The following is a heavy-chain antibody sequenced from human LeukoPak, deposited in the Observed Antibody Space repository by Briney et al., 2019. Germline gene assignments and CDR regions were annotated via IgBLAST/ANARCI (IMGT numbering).Heavy chain of an antibody. CDR1: GGSISSSSYY. Sequence: PSETLSLTCTVSGGSISSSSYYWSWIRQPPGKGLEWIGYIYYSGSTNYNPSLKSRVTISVDTSKNQFSLKLSSVTAADTAVYYCARVYYDFWSGYYIDYWGQGTLVTVSS. CDR3: ARVYYDFWSGYYIDY. V-gene: IGHV4-61*01. CDR2: IYYSGST. J-gene: IGHJ4*02. D-gene: IGHD3-3*01.